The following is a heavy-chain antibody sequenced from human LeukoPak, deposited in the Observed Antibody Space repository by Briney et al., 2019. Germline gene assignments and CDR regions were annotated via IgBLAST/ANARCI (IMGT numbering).Heavy chain of an antibody. J-gene: IGHJ4*02. CDR3: VSGRDFDY. V-gene: IGHV1-18*01. CDR1: GYRFTSHG. CDR2: ISPCNGHR. Sequence: ASVKVSCKASGYRFTSHGITWVRQAPGQGLEWMGWISPCNGHRDYAQTLQGRATMTTDTYTSTAYMELRSLRSDDTAVYYCVSGRDFDYWGQGTLVTVSS.